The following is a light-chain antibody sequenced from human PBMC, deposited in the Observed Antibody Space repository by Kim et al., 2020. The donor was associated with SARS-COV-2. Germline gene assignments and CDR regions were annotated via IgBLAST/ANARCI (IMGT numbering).Light chain of an antibody. CDR2: VAS. J-gene: IGKJ2*01. Sequence: SASVGDRVTITCRVSQMISIYLSWYQKKAGQAAKLLIYVASSLQSGVPSRFSGSGSGTDFTPTISSLQTEDFATYYCQQSYSFPYTFGQGTKLEIK. CDR3: QQSYSFPYT. V-gene: IGKV1-39*01. CDR1: QMISIY.